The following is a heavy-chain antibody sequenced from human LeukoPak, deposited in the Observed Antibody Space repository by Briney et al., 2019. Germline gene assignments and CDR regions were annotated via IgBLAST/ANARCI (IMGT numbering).Heavy chain of an antibody. D-gene: IGHD2-8*01. CDR1: GFTFSSYA. V-gene: IGHV3-23*01. Sequence: GGSLRLYCAASGFTFSSYAMSWVRQAPGKGLEWVSAISGSGGSTYYADSVKGRFTISRDNSKNTLYLQMNSLRAEDTAVYYCAKTAEYCTNGVCYLSGIDYWGQGTLVTVSS. J-gene: IGHJ4*02. CDR2: ISGSGGST. CDR3: AKTAEYCTNGVCYLSGIDY.